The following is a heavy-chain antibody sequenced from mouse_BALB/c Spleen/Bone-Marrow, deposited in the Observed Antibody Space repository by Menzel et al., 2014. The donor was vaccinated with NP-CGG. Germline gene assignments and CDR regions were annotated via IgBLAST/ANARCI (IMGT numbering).Heavy chain of an antibody. V-gene: IGHV7-1*02. CDR2: SRNKANAYTT. CDR3: AREALGYDRGGTMDY. D-gene: IGHD2-2*01. J-gene: IGHJ4*01. Sequence: EVNVVESGGDLVQPGGSLRLSCATSGFTFSDFYMEWVRQTPGKRLEWIATSRNKANAYTTEYSVSVKGRFIVSRDTSQRILSRQRKALRAEDTAIYYCAREALGYDRGGTMDYWGQGPSVTVS. CDR1: GFTFSDFY.